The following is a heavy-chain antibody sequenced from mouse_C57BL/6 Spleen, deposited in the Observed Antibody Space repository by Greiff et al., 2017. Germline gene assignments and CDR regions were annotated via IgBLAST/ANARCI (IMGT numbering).Heavy chain of an antibody. D-gene: IGHD2-12*01. Sequence: QVQLQQSGPELVKPGASVKISCKASGYAFSSSWMNWVKQRPGKGLEWIGRIYPGDGDTNYNGKFKGKATLTADKSSSTAYMQLSSLTSEDSAVYFCARSQLLSYAMDYWGQGTSVTVSS. J-gene: IGHJ4*01. V-gene: IGHV1-82*01. CDR2: IYPGDGDT. CDR3: ARSQLLSYAMDY. CDR1: GYAFSSSW.